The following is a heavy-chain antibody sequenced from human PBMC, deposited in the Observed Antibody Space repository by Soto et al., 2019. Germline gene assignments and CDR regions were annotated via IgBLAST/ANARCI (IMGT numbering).Heavy chain of an antibody. J-gene: IGHJ4*02. V-gene: IGHV1-69*01. CDR3: ARAPHRGPKAYYFDY. CDR1: GGTFSSYA. CDR2: IIPIFGTA. Sequence: QVQLVQSGAEVKKPGSSVKVSRKASGGTFSSYAISWVRQAPGQGLEWMGGIIPIFGTANYAQKFQGRVTITADESTSTAYMELSSLRSEDTAVYYCARAPHRGPKAYYFDYWGQGTLVTVSS.